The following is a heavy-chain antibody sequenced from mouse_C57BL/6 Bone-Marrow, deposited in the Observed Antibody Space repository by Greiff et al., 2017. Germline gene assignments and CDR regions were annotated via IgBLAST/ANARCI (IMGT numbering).Heavy chain of an antibody. V-gene: IGHV1-78*01. Sequence: VQLQQSDAELVKPGASVKISCKVSGSTFTDHTIHWMKQRPEQGLEWIGYIYPRDGSTKYNEKFKGTATLTADKSSSTAYMQLNSLTSEDSAVYFCARRGGFYGSILGNFDVWGTGTTVTVSS. CDR3: ARRGGFYGSILGNFDV. J-gene: IGHJ1*03. CDR2: IYPRDGST. CDR1: GSTFTDHT. D-gene: IGHD1-1*01.